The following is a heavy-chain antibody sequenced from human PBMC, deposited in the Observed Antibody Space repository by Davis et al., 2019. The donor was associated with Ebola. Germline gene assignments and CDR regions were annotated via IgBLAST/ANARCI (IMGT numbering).Heavy chain of an antibody. J-gene: IGHJ6*02. CDR2: IYPGDSGT. Sequence: GESPKTPCKGSGYSLTSYWIGCVRQLPGKGLEWMGIIYPGDSGTRYSPSFQGQVTISADKSISSAYLQWSRLKASDTAMYYCAGQPYYYYGMDVWGQGTTVTVSS. CDR1: GYSLTSYW. V-gene: IGHV5-51*01. CDR3: AGQPYYYYGMDV.